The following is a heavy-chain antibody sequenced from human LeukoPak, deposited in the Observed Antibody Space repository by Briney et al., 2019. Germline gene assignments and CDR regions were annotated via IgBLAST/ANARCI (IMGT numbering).Heavy chain of an antibody. CDR1: GGSFSGYY. J-gene: IGHJ4*02. V-gene: IGHV4-34*01. Sequence: PSETLSLTCAVYGGSFSGYYWSWIRQPPGKGLEWIGEINHSGSTNYNPSLKSRVTISVDTSKSQFSLKLSSVTAADTAVYYCARGNKLGGNPFFDYWGQGTLVTVSS. CDR2: INHSGST. CDR3: ARGNKLGGNPFFDY. D-gene: IGHD4-23*01.